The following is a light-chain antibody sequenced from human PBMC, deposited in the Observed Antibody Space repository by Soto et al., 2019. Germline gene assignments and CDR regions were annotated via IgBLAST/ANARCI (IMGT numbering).Light chain of an antibody. Sequence: QSLVTQPASVPGAPGQTVAICCTGTSSDVDGYNYVSWFQQHPGKAPKLLISDVSNLPSGVSDRFSGSKSGNTASLTISGLEAVDEAHYYCPSYTSSSTAYVFGTGTQVPVL. CDR3: PSYTSSSTAYV. J-gene: IGLJ1*01. CDR2: DVS. V-gene: IGLV2-14*01. CDR1: SSDVDGYNY.